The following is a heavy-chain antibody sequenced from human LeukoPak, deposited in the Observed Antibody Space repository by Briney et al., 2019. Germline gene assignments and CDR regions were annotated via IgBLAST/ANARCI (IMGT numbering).Heavy chain of an antibody. Sequence: GGSLRLSCAASGFTFSSYAMSWVRQAPGKGLEWVSAISGSGGSTYYADSVKGRFTISRDNSKNTLYLQMNSLRAEDTAVYYCAKDWEYCSSTSCYVPTAFDYWGQGTLVTVSS. J-gene: IGHJ4*02. V-gene: IGHV3-23*01. CDR3: AKDWEYCSSTSCYVPTAFDY. D-gene: IGHD2-2*01. CDR1: GFTFSSYA. CDR2: ISGSGGST.